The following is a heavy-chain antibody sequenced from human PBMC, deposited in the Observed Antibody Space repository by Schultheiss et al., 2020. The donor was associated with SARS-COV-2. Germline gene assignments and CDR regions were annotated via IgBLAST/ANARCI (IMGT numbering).Heavy chain of an antibody. CDR1: GFTFSSYA. CDR3: ARRLNTNWGSYYFDN. V-gene: IGHV3-74*01. CDR2: INSDGSST. D-gene: IGHD7-27*01. Sequence: GGSLRLSCAASGFTFSSYAMSWVRQAPGKGLVWVSRINSDGSSTSYADSVKGRFTISRDNAKNSLYLQMNSLRAEDTAVYYCARRLNTNWGSYYFDNWGQGTLVTVSS. J-gene: IGHJ4*02.